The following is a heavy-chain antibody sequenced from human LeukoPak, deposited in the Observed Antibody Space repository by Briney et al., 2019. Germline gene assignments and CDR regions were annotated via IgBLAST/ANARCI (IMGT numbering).Heavy chain of an antibody. Sequence: PGGSLRLSCAASGFTLSNYAMTWVRQAPGKGLEWVSTIRGSGDSTYYADSVKGRFTISRDNSKNTLYLQMNSLRAEDTAVYYCAKDGYGDHTVDYWGQGTRSPSPQ. J-gene: IGHJ4*02. D-gene: IGHD4-17*01. CDR2: IRGSGDST. V-gene: IGHV3-23*01. CDR3: AKDGYGDHTVDY. CDR1: GFTLSNYA.